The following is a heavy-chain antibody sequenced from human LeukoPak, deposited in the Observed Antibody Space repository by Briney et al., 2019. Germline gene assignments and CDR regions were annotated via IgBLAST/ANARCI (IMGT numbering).Heavy chain of an antibody. J-gene: IGHJ4*02. CDR3: ARVGVDDSGNIIKYFFDY. Sequence: SETLSLTCTVPGGPISSYQWSRIRQPPGKGLEWIGNIYYSGSANYNPSLQSRVIISVDTSKNQFSLKLSPVTAADTAVYYCARVGVDDSGNIIKYFFDYWGQGTLVTVSS. CDR2: IYYSGSA. D-gene: IGHD4-23*01. V-gene: IGHV4-59*01. CDR1: GGPISSYQ.